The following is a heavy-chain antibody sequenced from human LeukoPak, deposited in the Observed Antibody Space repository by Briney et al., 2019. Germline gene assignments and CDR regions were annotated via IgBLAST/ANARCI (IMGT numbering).Heavy chain of an antibody. D-gene: IGHD1-26*01. CDR1: GYTFTNYG. V-gene: IGHV1-18*01. CDR3: ARALYSGSFVNFDY. CDR2: ISAYNGNT. J-gene: IGHJ4*02. Sequence: ASVKVSCKASGYTFTNYGISWVRQAPGQGLEWMGWISAYNGNTNYAQKLQGRVTMTRDTSTSTVYMELSSLRSEDTAVYYCARALYSGSFVNFDYWGQGTLVTVSS.